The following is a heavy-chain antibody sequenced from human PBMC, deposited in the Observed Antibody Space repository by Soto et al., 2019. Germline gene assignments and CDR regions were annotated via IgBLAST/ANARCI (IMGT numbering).Heavy chain of an antibody. CDR1: GGSISSGGYY. J-gene: IGHJ4*02. CDR3: XXXPXXAXDY. CDR2: IYYSGST. Sequence: TLSLTCTVSGGSISSGGYYWSWIRQHPGKGLEWIGYIYYSGSTYYNPSLKSRVTISVDTSKNQFSLKLSSVTAADTAGYXXXXXPXXAXDYWGQGTLVTVSS. V-gene: IGHV4-31*03.